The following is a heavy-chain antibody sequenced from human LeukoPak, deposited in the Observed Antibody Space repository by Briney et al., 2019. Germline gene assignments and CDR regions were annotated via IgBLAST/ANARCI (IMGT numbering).Heavy chain of an antibody. CDR1: GFTFSSYG. CDR2: IRYDGSNK. V-gene: IGHV3-30*02. CDR3: AKDRPTPGYYDSSGLGY. D-gene: IGHD3-22*01. J-gene: IGHJ4*02. Sequence: GRSLRLSCAASGFTFSSYGMHWVRQAPGKGLEWVAFIRYDGSNKYYADSVKGRFTISRDNSKNTLYLQMNSLRAEDTAVYYCAKDRPTPGYYDSSGLGYWGQGTLVTVSS.